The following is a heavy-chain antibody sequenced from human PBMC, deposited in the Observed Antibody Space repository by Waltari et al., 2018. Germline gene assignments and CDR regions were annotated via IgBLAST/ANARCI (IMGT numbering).Heavy chain of an antibody. CDR3: ARDRNALNAFDI. CDR2: IKQDGGEK. V-gene: IGHV3-7*01. Sequence: VQLVESGGGLVQPGGSLRLSCAAFEFTFTNSRTTWVRQAPGKGLEWVANIKQDGGEKSYVDSVKGRFTISRDNAKNSLYLQMNSLRAEDTAVYYCARDRNALNAFDIWGQGTMVTVSS. J-gene: IGHJ3*02. CDR1: EFTFTNSR. D-gene: IGHD4-4*01.